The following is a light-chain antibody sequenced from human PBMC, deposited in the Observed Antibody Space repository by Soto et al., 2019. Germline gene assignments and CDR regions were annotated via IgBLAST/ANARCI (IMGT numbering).Light chain of an antibody. CDR2: SNN. Sequence: QSVLTQPPSASGTPGQRVFISCSGSSSNIGGTNYAYWYQQLPGAAPKLLMHSNNLRPSGVPERISGSKSGTAASLTISGLQTEDEADYFCFSCTTDWTHVFGTATKGTVL. CDR1: SSNIGGTNY. CDR3: FSCTTDWTHV. V-gene: IGLV1-47*02. J-gene: IGLJ1*01.